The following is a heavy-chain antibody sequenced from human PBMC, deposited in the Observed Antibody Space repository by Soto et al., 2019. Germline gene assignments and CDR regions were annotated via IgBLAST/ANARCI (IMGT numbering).Heavy chain of an antibody. V-gene: IGHV1-18*01. J-gene: IGHJ4*02. Sequence: QVQLVQSETEVKKPGASVKVSCKASGYTFINYGISWVRQAPGQGLEWMGWISTYNGNTNYAQKFQGRVTMTTDTSTSTAYMELMSLISNATAVYYCARDLGSGTYKRLDYWGQGSLVTVSS. CDR3: ARDLGSGTYKRLDY. D-gene: IGHD1-26*01. CDR1: GYTFINYG. CDR2: ISTYNGNT.